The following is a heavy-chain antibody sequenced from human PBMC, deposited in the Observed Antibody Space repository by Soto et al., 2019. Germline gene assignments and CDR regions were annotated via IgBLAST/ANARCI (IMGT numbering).Heavy chain of an antibody. CDR2: INPSGGST. CDR1: GYTFTSYY. J-gene: IGHJ3*02. CDR3: ASRIAVGDAFDI. V-gene: IGHV1-46*01. Sequence: ASVKVSCKASGYTFTSYYMHWVRQAPGQGLEWMGIINPSGGSTSYAQKFQGRVTMTRDTSTSTVYMELSRLRSDDTAVYYCASRIAVGDAFDIWGQGTMVTVSS. D-gene: IGHD6-19*01.